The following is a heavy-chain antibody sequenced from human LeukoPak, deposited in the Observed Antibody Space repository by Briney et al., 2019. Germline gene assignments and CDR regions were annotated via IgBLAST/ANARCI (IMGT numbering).Heavy chain of an antibody. V-gene: IGHV3-30-3*01. J-gene: IGHJ1*01. CDR3: APTSSGWLSAEYFQH. CDR2: ISYDGSNK. CDR1: GFTFSSYA. Sequence: PGGSLRLSCAASGFTFSSYAIHWVRQAPGKGLEWVAVISYDGSNKYYADSVKGRFTISRDNSKNTLYLQMNSLRAEDTAVYYCAPTSSGWLSAEYFQHWGQGTLVTVSS. D-gene: IGHD6-19*01.